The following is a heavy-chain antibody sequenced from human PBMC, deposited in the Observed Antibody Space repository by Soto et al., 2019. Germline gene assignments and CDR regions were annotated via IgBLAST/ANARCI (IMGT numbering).Heavy chain of an antibody. V-gene: IGHV4-39*01. CDR2: IYYSGST. Sequence: QLQLQESGPGLVKPSETLSLICTVSGGSISSSSYYWGWIRQPPGKWLEWIGSIYYSGSTYYNPSIKSRVTISVDTSKNQFSLKLSSVTAADTAVYYCASPRYGSGSYYYWGQGTLITVSS. CDR1: GGSISSSSYY. CDR3: ASPRYGSGSYYY. J-gene: IGHJ4*02. D-gene: IGHD3-10*01.